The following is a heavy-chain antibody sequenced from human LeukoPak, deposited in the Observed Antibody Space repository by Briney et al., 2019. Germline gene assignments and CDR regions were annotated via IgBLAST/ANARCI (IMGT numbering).Heavy chain of an antibody. CDR2: IRGSGRT. J-gene: IGHJ4*02. CDR1: GFTFSPSA. CDR3: AKDFPASGWVGFDS. V-gene: IGHV3-23*01. D-gene: IGHD6-19*01. Sequence: GGSLRLSCAASGFTFSPSAMIWVRQAPGKGLEWVSAIRGSGRTDYADSVKGRFTISRDNSRNTLYLQMNTLRAEDTATYYCAKDFPASGWVGFDSWGQGTLVTVSS.